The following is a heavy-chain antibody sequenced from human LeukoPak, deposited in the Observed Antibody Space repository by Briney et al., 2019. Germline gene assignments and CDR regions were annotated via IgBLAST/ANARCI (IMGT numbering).Heavy chain of an antibody. CDR1: GFTVSSNY. D-gene: IGHD3-22*01. CDR3: ARDLGAYYDSSDNWFDP. J-gene: IGHJ5*02. V-gene: IGHV3-66*01. CDR2: ISDRGDNT. Sequence: GGSLRLSCAASGFTVSSNYMSWVRQAPGKGLEWVSHISDRGDNTYYADSVKGRFTISRDNAKNTLYLQMNSLRAEDTALYYCARDLGAYYDSSDNWFDPWGQGTLVTVSS.